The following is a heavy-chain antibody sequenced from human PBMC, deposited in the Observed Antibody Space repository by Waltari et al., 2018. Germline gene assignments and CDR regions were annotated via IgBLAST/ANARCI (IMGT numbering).Heavy chain of an antibody. V-gene: IGHV1-8*03. CDR1: GYTFTSYD. Sequence: QVQLVQSGAEVKKPGASVKVSCKASGYTFTSYDINWVRQATGQGLEWMGWMSPNSGNTGYAQKFQGRVTITRNTSISTAYMELSSLRSEDTAVYYCARGRRGVTLTLYGMDVWGQGTTVTVSS. J-gene: IGHJ6*02. D-gene: IGHD3-10*01. CDR2: MSPNSGNT. CDR3: ARGRRGVTLTLYGMDV.